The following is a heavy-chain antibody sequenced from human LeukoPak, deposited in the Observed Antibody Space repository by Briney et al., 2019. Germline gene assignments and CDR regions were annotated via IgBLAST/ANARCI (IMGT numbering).Heavy chain of an antibody. CDR2: INPNSGGT. CDR1: GYTFTGYY. V-gene: IGHV1-2*02. Sequence: ASVKVSCKASGYTFTGYYMHWVRQAPGQGLEWMGWINPNSGGTNYAQKFQGRVTMTRDTSISTAYMELSRLRSDDTAVYCCARDVLRLQNPLWYWGQGTLVTVSS. CDR3: ARDVLRLQNPLWY. J-gene: IGHJ4*02. D-gene: IGHD4-11*01.